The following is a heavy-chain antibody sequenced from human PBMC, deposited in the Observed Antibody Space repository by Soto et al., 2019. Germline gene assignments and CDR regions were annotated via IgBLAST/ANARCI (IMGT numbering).Heavy chain of an antibody. J-gene: IGHJ4*02. V-gene: IGHV4-31*03. Sequence: QVQLQESGPGLVKPSQTLSLTCTVSGSSISSGSYYWSWIRQHPGKGLEWIGYIYHSGSTYYNPSLKSRATISLDKSKNQFSLKLSSVTAADTAVYYCARDYMAVVDWGQGTLVTVSS. CDR2: IYHSGST. CDR3: ARDYMAVVD. D-gene: IGHD2-15*01. CDR1: GSSISSGSYY.